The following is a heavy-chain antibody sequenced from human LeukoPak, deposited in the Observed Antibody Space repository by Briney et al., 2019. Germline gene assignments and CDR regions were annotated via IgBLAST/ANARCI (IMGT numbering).Heavy chain of an antibody. D-gene: IGHD1-26*01. CDR2: TRNKANSYTT. V-gene: IGHV3-72*01. J-gene: IGHJ3*02. CDR3: ARELLRDDAFDI. Sequence: PGGSLRLSCAASGFTFSDHYMDWVCQAPGKGLEWVGRTRNKANSYTTEYAASVKGRFTISRDDSKNSLYLQMNSLKTEDTAVYYCARELLRDDAFDIWGQGTMVTVSS. CDR1: GFTFSDHY.